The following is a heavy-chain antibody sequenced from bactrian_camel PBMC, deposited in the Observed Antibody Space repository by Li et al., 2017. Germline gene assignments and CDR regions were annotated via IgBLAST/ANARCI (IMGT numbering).Heavy chain of an antibody. CDR3: AAGRAGCPIPPATTYDY. CDR2: IDSDGNT. V-gene: IGHV3S53*01. J-gene: IGHJ4*01. Sequence: HVQLVESGGGLVQPGGSLRLSCVVSGYPVGSACMGWFRQAPGKEREGVASIDSDGNTFYSDSVKGRFTISQDNAKNTVYLEMNSLKPEDTGVYYCAAGRAGCPIPPATTYDYYAQGTQVTVS. D-gene: IGHD3*01. CDR1: GYPVGSAC.